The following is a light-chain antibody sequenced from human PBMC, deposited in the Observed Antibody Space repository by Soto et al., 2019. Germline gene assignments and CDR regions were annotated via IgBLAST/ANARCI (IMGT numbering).Light chain of an antibody. Sequence: DGVTTQSPDSLAMSQGERATINCKSSQSVLYSSNNKNYLAWYQQKPGQPPKLLIYWASTRESGVPDRFSGSGSGTDFTLTISSLQAEDVAVYYCQQYYSTPWTFGQGTKVEIK. CDR2: WAS. CDR3: QQYYSTPWT. J-gene: IGKJ1*01. CDR1: QSVLYSSNNKNY. V-gene: IGKV4-1*01.